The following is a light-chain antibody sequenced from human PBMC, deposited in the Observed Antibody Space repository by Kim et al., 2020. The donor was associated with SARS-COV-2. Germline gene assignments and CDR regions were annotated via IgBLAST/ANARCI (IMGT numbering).Light chain of an antibody. CDR3: CSYTSSSTLYV. CDR1: SSDIGGYNY. Sequence: QSITITCSGTSSDIGGYNYVSWYQQHPGKAPKLMIYDVDKRPSGVSHRFSGSKSGNTASLSISGLQAEDEADYYCCSYTSSSTLYVFGPGTKVTVL. J-gene: IGLJ1*01. V-gene: IGLV2-14*04. CDR2: DVD.